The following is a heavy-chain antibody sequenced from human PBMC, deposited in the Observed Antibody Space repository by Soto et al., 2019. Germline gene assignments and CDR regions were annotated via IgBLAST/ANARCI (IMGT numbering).Heavy chain of an antibody. CDR3: ARVAAAGTRRVDWFDP. CDR1: GGSISSYY. D-gene: IGHD6-13*01. CDR2: IYYSGST. J-gene: IGHJ5*02. V-gene: IGHV4-59*01. Sequence: SETLSLTCTVSGGSISSYYWSWMRQPPGKGLEWIGYIYYSGSTNYNPSLKSRLTISVDTSKNQFSLELSSVTAADTAVYYCARVAAAGTRRVDWFDPWGQGTLVTVSS.